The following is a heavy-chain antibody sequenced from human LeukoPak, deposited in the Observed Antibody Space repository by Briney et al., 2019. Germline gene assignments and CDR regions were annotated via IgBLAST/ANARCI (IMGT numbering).Heavy chain of an antibody. V-gene: IGHV3-21*01. Sequence: GGSLRLSCAASGFTFSSYSMNWVRQAAGKGLEWVSSISTSSTYIYYADSVKGRFTISRDNAKNSLYLQMNSLRAEDTAVYYCARDPPFIIGTTFFDYWGQGTLVTVSS. CDR1: GFTFSSYS. CDR2: ISTSSTYI. D-gene: IGHD1-20*01. CDR3: ARDPPFIIGTTFFDY. J-gene: IGHJ4*02.